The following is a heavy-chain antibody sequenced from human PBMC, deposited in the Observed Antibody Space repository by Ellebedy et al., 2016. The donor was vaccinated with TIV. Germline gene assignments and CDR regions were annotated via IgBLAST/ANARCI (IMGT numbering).Heavy chain of an antibody. CDR3: AGGTHYYYGWDV. Sequence: SETLSLXXSVSDGSVNNRGYYWAWFRQPPGKGLEWIGHIHYTGGTDYNPSLKSRVTISVDTSKNHFSLIVASVTAADTAVYFCAGGTHYYYGWDVWGPGTTVIVS. V-gene: IGHV4-61*03. CDR2: IHYTGGT. CDR1: DGSVNNRGYY. J-gene: IGHJ6*02.